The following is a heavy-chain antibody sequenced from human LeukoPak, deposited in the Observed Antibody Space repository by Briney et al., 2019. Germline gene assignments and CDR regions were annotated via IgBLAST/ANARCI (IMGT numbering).Heavy chain of an antibody. V-gene: IGHV3-13*01. CDR3: ARGSAGPDWSPWAYSSYGMAT. CDR1: GLTFSSYD. J-gene: IGHJ6*02. CDR2: IGTAGDT. D-gene: IGHD3-9*01. Sequence: GGSLRLSCAASGLTFSSYDMHWGRQATGKGLEWVSAIGTAGDTYYPGSVKGRFTISRENAKNSLYLQMNSLTAGDTAVSSCARGSAGPDWSPWAYSSYGMATWGQGTTVTVSS.